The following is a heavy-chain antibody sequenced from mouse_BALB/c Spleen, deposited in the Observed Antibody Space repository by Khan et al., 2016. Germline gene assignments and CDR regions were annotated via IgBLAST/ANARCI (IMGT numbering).Heavy chain of an antibody. CDR3: ASSYDYFDY. V-gene: IGHV5-12-1*01. D-gene: IGHD1-1*01. CDR1: GFAFSSYD. CDR2: IHSGGGST. Sequence: VELVESGGGLVKPGASLKLSCAASGFAFSSYDMSWVRQTPEKRLEWVVYIHSGGGSTYYPETVKGRFTLSRDTATNTLYLQLSRLTSEDTAEYYCASSYDYFDYWGQGTTLTVAS. J-gene: IGHJ2*01.